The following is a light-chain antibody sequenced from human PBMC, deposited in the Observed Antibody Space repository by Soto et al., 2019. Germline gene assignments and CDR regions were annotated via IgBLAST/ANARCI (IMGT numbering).Light chain of an antibody. V-gene: IGLV2-8*01. CDR1: SSDVGGYNY. J-gene: IGLJ1*01. Sequence: QSALTQPPSASWSPGHSVTISCTGTSSDVGGYNYVSWYQHHPGKAPKLIIYEVYKRPSGVPDRFSGSKSGNTAALTVSGLQAEDEADYYCSSYVGTNSYVFGNGTKVTVL. CDR2: EVY. CDR3: SSYVGTNSYV.